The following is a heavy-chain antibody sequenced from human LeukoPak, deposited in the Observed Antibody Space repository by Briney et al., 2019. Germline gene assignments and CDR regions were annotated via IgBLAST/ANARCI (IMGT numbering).Heavy chain of an antibody. CDR2: IWYDGSNK. D-gene: IGHD3-10*01. V-gene: IGHV3-33*01. CDR1: GFTFSTYG. Sequence: GGSLRLSCAASGFTFSTYGMHWVRQAPGKGLEWVAIIWYDGSNKYYTDSVKGRFTISRDNSKNTLYLQMNSLRAEDTAVYYCARDKGDYYYGSGTFNYWGQGTLVTGSP. CDR3: ARDKGDYYYGSGTFNY. J-gene: IGHJ4*02.